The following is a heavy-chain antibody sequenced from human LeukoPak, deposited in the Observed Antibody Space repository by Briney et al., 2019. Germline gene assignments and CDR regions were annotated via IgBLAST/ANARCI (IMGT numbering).Heavy chain of an antibody. D-gene: IGHD1-26*01. CDR3: ARVGGSYWGWFDP. CDR1: GFTFSSYW. Sequence: PGGSLRLSCAASGFTFSSYWMNWVRPAPGKGLEWVANIKQDGSEKCYVDSVKGRLTISRDNAKNSLYLQMNSLRAEDTAVYYCARVGGSYWGWFDPWGQGTLVTVSS. J-gene: IGHJ5*02. CDR2: IKQDGSEK. V-gene: IGHV3-7*01.